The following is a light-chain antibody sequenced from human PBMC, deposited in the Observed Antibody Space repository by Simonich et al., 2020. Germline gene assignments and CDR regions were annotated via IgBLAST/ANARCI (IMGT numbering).Light chain of an antibody. CDR1: QGISNY. V-gene: IGKV1-27*01. CDR2: SAS. Sequence: DIQMTQSPSSLSASVGTRVTITCRASQGISNYLAWYQQKPEKVPKLLIYSASNFQSGFPSRFSGSGSGTDFTFTISSLQPEDVATYYCQKYNSAPWTFGQGTKVEIK. J-gene: IGKJ1*01. CDR3: QKYNSAPWT.